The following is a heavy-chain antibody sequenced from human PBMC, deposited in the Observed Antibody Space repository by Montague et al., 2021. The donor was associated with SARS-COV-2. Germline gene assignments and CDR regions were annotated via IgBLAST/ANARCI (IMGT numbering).Heavy chain of an antibody. Sequence: TLSLTCAVSGGSIITGSNFYWGWIRQSAGKGLEWIGRIHSSGGTNYNPSLTSRLTMSVDSSANQFSLKLTSVTAADTAVYYCARDYYDSTGLNWFDPWGQGVLVTVS. D-gene: IGHD3-22*01. CDR1: GGSIITGSNFY. V-gene: IGHV4-61*02. J-gene: IGHJ5*02. CDR3: ARDYYDSTGLNWFDP. CDR2: IHSSGGT.